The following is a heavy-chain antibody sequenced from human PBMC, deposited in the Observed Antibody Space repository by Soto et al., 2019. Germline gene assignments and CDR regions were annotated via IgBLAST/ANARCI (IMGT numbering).Heavy chain of an antibody. CDR3: ARDPAP. CDR2: IYNSATT. Sequence: QVQLQESGPGLVKPSQTLSLTCTVSGGSISTGGYYWSWIRQHPGKGLEWIGDIYNSATTYYNPSLQRRVTISVDTSKNQFSLKLRSVPVADTAVYYCARDPAPWGQGALVTVSS. V-gene: IGHV4-31*03. J-gene: IGHJ5*02. CDR1: GGSISTGGYY.